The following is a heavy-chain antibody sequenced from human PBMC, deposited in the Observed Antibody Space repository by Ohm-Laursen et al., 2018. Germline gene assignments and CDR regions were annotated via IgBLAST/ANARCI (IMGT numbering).Heavy chain of an antibody. CDR1: GYTFTGYY. CDR2: INPNSGGT. Sequence: GASVKVSCKASGYTFTGYYMHWVRQAPGQGLEWMGWINPNSGGTNYAQKFQGRVTMTRDTSTSTVYMELSSLRSEDTAVYYCALGMTGVGGNWGQGTLVTVSS. V-gene: IGHV1-2*02. CDR3: ALGMTGVGGN. D-gene: IGHD3-9*01. J-gene: IGHJ4*02.